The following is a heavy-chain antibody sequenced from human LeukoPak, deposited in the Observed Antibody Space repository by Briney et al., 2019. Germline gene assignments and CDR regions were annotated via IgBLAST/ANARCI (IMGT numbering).Heavy chain of an antibody. Sequence: PGGSLRLSCAASGFTFSSYAMSWVRQAPGKGLEWVSAISGSGGSTYYADSVKGRFTISRDNSKSTLYLQMNSLRAEDTAVYYCATIGYSSGWSLFDYWGQGTLVTVSS. CDR1: GFTFSSYA. CDR3: ATIGYSSGWSLFDY. J-gene: IGHJ4*02. V-gene: IGHV3-23*01. D-gene: IGHD6-19*01. CDR2: ISGSGGST.